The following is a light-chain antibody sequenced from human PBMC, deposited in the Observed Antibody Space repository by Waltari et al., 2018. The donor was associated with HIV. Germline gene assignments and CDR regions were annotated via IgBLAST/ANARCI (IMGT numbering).Light chain of an antibody. CDR3: CSYAGSSLYV. CDR2: EVS. Sequence: QSALTQPPSASGSPGQSVTISCTGTSTDVGGYNYVSWYQQHPGKAPKLMIYEVSQRPSGVPDRFSGSKSGNTASLTISGLQAEDEADYYCCSYAGSSLYVFGTGTKVTVL. V-gene: IGLV2-8*01. CDR1: STDVGGYNY. J-gene: IGLJ1*01.